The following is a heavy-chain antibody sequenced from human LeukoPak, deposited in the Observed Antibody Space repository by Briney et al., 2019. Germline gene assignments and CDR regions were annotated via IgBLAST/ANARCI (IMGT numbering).Heavy chain of an antibody. J-gene: IGHJ6*02. Sequence: SETLSLTCTVSGGSISSGGYYWSWIRQHPGRGLEWIGYIYYSGSTYYNPSLKSRVTISVDTSKNQFSLKLSSVTAADTAVYYCASGWYEPEDYYYGMDVWGQGTTVTVSS. CDR1: GGSISSGGYY. V-gene: IGHV4-31*03. CDR3: ASGWYEPEDYYYGMDV. D-gene: IGHD6-19*01. CDR2: IYYSGST.